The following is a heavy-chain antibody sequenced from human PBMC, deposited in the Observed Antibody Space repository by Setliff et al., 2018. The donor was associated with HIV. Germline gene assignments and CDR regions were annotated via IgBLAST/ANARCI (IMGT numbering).Heavy chain of an antibody. Sequence: GGSLRLSCAVSGLTFSRYGFHWVRRVPGKGLDWVTFIQYDESNKYYGDSVRGRFTISRDNSKNTLYLQMNSLRSEDTAVYYCVKARVDGDYYYYYYMDVWGKGTTVTVSS. V-gene: IGHV3-30*02. CDR2: IQYDESNK. D-gene: IGHD4-17*01. CDR1: GLTFSRYG. CDR3: VKARVDGDYYYYYYMDV. J-gene: IGHJ6*03.